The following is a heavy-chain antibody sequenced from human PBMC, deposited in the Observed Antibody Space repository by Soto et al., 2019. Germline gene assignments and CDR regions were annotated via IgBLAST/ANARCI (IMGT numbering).Heavy chain of an antibody. CDR2: INPSGGST. CDR3: ARGPGIRRWFDP. Sequence: GASVKVACKASGYTFTIYYMHWVRQAPGQGLEWMGIINPSGGSTSYAQKFQGRVTMTRDTSTSTVYMELSSLRSEDTAVYYCARGPGIRRWFDPWGQGTLVTVSS. J-gene: IGHJ5*02. CDR1: GYTFTIYY. V-gene: IGHV1-46*03. D-gene: IGHD3-3*02.